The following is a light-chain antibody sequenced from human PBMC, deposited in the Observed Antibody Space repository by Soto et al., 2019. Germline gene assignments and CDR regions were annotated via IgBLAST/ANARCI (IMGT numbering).Light chain of an antibody. CDR3: CSYAGSYTYV. J-gene: IGLJ1*01. CDR1: SGDVGYYDY. CDR2: DVN. V-gene: IGLV2-11*01. Sequence: QSALTQARSVSGSPGQSVTISCTGTSGDVGYYDYVSWYQHQPGKAPKLIIYDVNKRPSGVPARYSGSKSGNTASLTISGLQAEDEGDYYCCSYAGSYTYVFGTGTKLTVL.